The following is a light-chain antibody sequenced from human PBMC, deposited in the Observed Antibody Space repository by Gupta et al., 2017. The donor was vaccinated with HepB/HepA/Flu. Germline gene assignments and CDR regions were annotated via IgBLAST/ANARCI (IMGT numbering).Light chain of an antibody. CDR1: EGLVNSDGNTC. CDR2: KVS. CDR3: MQHAHWPHT. Sequence: DVVMTQSPLSLTVTLGQLASISCRSSEGLVNSDGNTCLHWSQQRPGQPPRRLLDKVSNRDSGVPDRFSGSGSGTDFTLKISRVEAEDVGVYYCMQHAHWPHTFGQGTNLEIK. J-gene: IGKJ2*01. V-gene: IGKV2-30*01.